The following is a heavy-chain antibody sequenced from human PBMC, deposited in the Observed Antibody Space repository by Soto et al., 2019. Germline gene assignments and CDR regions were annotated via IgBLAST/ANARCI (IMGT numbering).Heavy chain of an antibody. J-gene: IGHJ3*02. CDR3: ARGDGDYGGNHDAFDI. V-gene: IGHV1-69*13. CDR1: GGTFSSYA. D-gene: IGHD4-17*01. Sequence: ASVKVSCKASGGTFSSYAISWVRQAPGQGLEWMGGIIPIFGTANYAQKFQGRVTITADESTSTAYMELSSLRSEDTAVYYCARGDGDYGGNHDAFDIWGQGTMVTVSS. CDR2: IIPIFGTA.